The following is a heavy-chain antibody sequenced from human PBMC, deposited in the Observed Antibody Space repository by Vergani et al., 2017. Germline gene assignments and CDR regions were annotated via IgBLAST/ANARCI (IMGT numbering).Heavy chain of an antibody. D-gene: IGHD3-3*01. V-gene: IGHV3-30*18. Sequence: QVQLVESGGGVVQPGRSLRLSCAASGFTFSSYGMHWVRQAPGKGLEWVAVISYDGSNKYYADSVKGRFTIARDNSKNTLYLQMNSLRAEDTAVYYCAKVRGVGGREGGEIWGQGRRGTVSS. J-gene: IGHJ3*02. CDR3: AKVRGVGGREGGEI. CDR2: ISYDGSNK. CDR1: GFTFSSYG.